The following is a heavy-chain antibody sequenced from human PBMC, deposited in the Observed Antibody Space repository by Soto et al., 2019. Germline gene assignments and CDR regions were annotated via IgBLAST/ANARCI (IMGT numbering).Heavy chain of an antibody. D-gene: IGHD3-3*01. Sequence: LSLTCTVSGGSISSGGYYWSWIRQHPGKGLEWIGYIYYSGSTYYNPSLKSRVTISVDTSKNQFSLKLSSVTAADTAVYYCARGVTIFGVVISVDYWGQGTLVTVSS. V-gene: IGHV4-31*03. CDR3: ARGVTIFGVVISVDY. CDR1: GGSISSGGYY. CDR2: IYYSGST. J-gene: IGHJ4*02.